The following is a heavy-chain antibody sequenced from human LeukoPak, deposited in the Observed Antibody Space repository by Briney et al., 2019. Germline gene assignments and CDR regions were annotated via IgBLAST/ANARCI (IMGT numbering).Heavy chain of an antibody. CDR2: IKSKTDGGTT. J-gene: IGHJ6*03. V-gene: IGHV3-15*01. CDR3: TTFGRGEGPYYYYYYMDV. D-gene: IGHD2-21*01. CDR1: GFTFSNAW. Sequence: GGSLRLSCAASGFTFSNAWMSWVRQAPGKGLEWVGRIKSKTDGGTTDYAAPVKGRFTISRDDSKNTLYLQMNSLKTEDTAVYYCTTFGRGEGPYYYYYYMDVWGKGATVTVSS.